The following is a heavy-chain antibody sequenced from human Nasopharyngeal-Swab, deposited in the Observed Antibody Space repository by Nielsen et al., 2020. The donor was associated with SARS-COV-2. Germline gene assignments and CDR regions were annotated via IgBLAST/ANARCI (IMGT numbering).Heavy chain of an antibody. Sequence: GGSLRLSCAASGITFSSYWMHWVRQAPGKGLVWVSRINSDGSSTSYADSVKGRFTISRDNAKNTLYLQMNSLRAEDTAVYYCARESYNWNVYYYYGMDVWGQGTTVTVSS. D-gene: IGHD1-1*01. V-gene: IGHV3-74*01. CDR1: GITFSSYW. J-gene: IGHJ6*02. CDR3: ARESYNWNVYYYYGMDV. CDR2: INSDGSST.